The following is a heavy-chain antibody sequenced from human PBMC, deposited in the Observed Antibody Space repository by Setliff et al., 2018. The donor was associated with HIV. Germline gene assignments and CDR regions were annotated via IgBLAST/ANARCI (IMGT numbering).Heavy chain of an antibody. CDR2: ISGLGGGTI. CDR1: GFTFDSYS. D-gene: IGHD2-15*01. CDR3: ARAGVVEGYYYYYYMDA. Sequence: GGSLRLSCATSGFTFDSYSIIWVRQAPGKGLEWVSYISGLGGGTIYYADSVRGRFTISRDDAEKSVHLQMNSLRAEDTAVYYCARAGVVEGYYYYYYMDAWGKGTTVTVSS. V-gene: IGHV3-48*01. J-gene: IGHJ6*03.